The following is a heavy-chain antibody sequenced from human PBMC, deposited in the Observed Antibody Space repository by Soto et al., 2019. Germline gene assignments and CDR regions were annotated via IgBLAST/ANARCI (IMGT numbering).Heavy chain of an antibody. J-gene: IGHJ4*02. CDR1: GFTFSDYY. Sequence: QVQLVESGGGLVKPGGSLRLSCAASGFTFSDYYMSWIRQDPGKGLEWVSYIISSSSYTNYSDSVKGLFTISRDNAKNSLYLQMNSLRAEDTAVYYCARDVYDSSGYYYSVDYWGQVTLVTVSS. CDR2: IISSSSYT. V-gene: IGHV3-11*06. CDR3: ARDVYDSSGYYYSVDY. D-gene: IGHD3-22*01.